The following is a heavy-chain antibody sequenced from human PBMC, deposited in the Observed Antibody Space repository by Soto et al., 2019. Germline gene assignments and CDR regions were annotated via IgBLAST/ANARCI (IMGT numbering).Heavy chain of an antibody. V-gene: IGHV1-2*04. Sequence: ASVKVSCKASGYTFTGYYMHWVRQAPGQGLEWMGWINPNSGGTNYAQKFQGWVTMTRDTSISTAYMELSSLRSEDTAVYYCAIDKRPFDSTGTYYYYGMDVWGQGTTVTVSS. CDR2: INPNSGGT. CDR1: GYTFTGYY. D-gene: IGHD2-8*02. J-gene: IGHJ6*02. CDR3: AIDKRPFDSTGTYYYYGMDV.